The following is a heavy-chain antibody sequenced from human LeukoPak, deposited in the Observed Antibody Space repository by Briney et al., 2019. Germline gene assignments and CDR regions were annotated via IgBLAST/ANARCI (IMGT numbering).Heavy chain of an antibody. CDR2: ISSSSSYI. CDR1: GFTFSSYS. V-gene: IGHV3-21*01. D-gene: IGHD3-10*01. J-gene: IGHJ5*02. Sequence: PGGSLRLSCAASGFTFSSYSMNWVRQAPGKGLEWGSSISSSSSYIYYADSVKGRFTISRDNAKNSLYLQMNSLRAEDTAVYYCARVSDGSGSYPNWFDPWGQGTLVTVSS. CDR3: ARVSDGSGSYPNWFDP.